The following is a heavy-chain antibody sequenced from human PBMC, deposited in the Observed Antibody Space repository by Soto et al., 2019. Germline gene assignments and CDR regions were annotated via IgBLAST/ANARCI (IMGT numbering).Heavy chain of an antibody. CDR3: ARAPGDYYYMDV. V-gene: IGHV3-23*01. J-gene: IGHJ6*03. CDR2: ISSGGGST. Sequence: QAPGKGLEWVATISSGGGSTYYADSVKGRFTVSRDNSKSTLYLQMNSLRADDTAVYYCARAPGDYYYMDVWGKGTTVTVSS.